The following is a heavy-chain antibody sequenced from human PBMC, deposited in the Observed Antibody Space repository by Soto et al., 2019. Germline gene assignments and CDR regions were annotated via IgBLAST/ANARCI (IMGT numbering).Heavy chain of an antibody. Sequence: QVQLQQWGAGLLKPSETLSLTCAVYGGSFSGYYWSWIRQPPGKGLEWIGEINHSGSTNYNPSLMSRVLREVDTPRRPCSLRRRSVPAGATPVYYCARERRYAGRDGMDVWGQGTTVTVSS. V-gene: IGHV4-34*01. D-gene: IGHD2-8*01. CDR3: ARERRYAGRDGMDV. J-gene: IGHJ6*02. CDR2: INHSGST. CDR1: GGSFSGYY.